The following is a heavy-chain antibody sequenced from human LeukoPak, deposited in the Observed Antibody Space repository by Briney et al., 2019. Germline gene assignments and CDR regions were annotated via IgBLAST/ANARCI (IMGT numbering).Heavy chain of an antibody. D-gene: IGHD3-3*01. V-gene: IGHV4-61*01. CDR2: IYYSGST. CDR1: GDSVSSGSYY. Sequence: SETLSLTCTVSGDSVSSGSYYWSWIRQPPGKGLEWIGYIYYSGSTYYNPSLKRRVIISVDTSKSQFSLKLSSVTAADTAVYYCARIQGTDFWSGYYLDYWGQGTLVTVSS. CDR3: ARIQGTDFWSGYYLDY. J-gene: IGHJ4*02.